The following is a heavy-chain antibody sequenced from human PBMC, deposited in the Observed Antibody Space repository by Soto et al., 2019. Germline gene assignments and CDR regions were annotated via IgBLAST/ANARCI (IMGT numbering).Heavy chain of an antibody. V-gene: IGHV4-4*02. J-gene: IGHJ4*02. D-gene: IGHD2-21*02. CDR3: ARLRWGGGDCYPFDY. CDR2: IHHGGST. CDR1: GGSISSNKW. Sequence: QVQLQESGPGLVKPSGTLSLTCAVSGGSISSNKWWRGLRPPAGERVEWIGEIHHGGSTNYHPSLKSRVTISVDKSKNQFSLKLSSVTAADTAVYYCARLRWGGGDCYPFDYWGQGTLVTVSS.